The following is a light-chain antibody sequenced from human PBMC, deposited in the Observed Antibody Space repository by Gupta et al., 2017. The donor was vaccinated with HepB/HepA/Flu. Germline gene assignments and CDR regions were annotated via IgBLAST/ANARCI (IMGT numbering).Light chain of an antibody. CDR2: EAS. CDR3: QQQNSYPLT. Sequence: QMTQSPSTLSASVGDRVTITCRASQNINSWLTWYQQKPGRAPKLLIYEASSVESGVPSRFSGSKSGTEFTLTISSLQPDDFATYYCQQQNSYPLTCGQGTKVEIK. V-gene: IGKV1-5*03. CDR1: QNINSW. J-gene: IGKJ1*01.